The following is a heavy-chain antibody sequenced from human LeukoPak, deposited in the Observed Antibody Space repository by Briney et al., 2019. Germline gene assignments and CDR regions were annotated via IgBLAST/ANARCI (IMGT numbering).Heavy chain of an antibody. D-gene: IGHD3-3*01. CDR3: ARSGVVIIRPDY. CDR2: IYYSGSA. V-gene: IGHV4-39*01. J-gene: IGHJ4*02. CDR1: GGSISSSSYY. Sequence: PSETLSLTCTVSGGSISSSSYYWGWIRQPPGKGLEWIGSIYYSGSAYYNPSLKSRVTMSVDTSKNQFSLKLSSVTAVGTAVYYCARSGVVIIRPDYWGQGTLVTVSS.